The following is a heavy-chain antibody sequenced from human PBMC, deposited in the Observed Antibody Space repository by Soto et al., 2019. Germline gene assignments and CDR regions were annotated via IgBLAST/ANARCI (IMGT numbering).Heavy chain of an antibody. CDR3: ARGPGNSSSTRGPYFDY. CDR2: INHSGST. V-gene: IGHV4-34*01. D-gene: IGHD6-6*01. J-gene: IGHJ4*02. CDR1: GGSFSGYY. Sequence: QVQLQQWGAGLLKPSETLSLTCAVYGGSFSGYYWSWIRQPPGKGLEWIGEINHSGSTNYNPSLKRRVTISVDTSKNQFSLKLSSVTAADTAVYYCARGPGNSSSTRGPYFDYWGQGTLVTVSS.